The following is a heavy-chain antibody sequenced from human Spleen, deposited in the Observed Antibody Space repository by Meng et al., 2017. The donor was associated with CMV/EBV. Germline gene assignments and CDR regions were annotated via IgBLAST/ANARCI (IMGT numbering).Heavy chain of an antibody. D-gene: IGHD6-13*01. CDR1: GGTFSDYA. Sequence: SVKVSCKASGGTFSDYAISWVRQAPGQGLEWMGGIIPIFGTANYAQKFQGRVTITTDESTSTAYMELSSLRSEDTAVYYCARAYSSTRSRFDPWGQGTLVTVSS. V-gene: IGHV1-69*05. CDR2: IIPIFGTA. CDR3: ARAYSSTRSRFDP. J-gene: IGHJ5*02.